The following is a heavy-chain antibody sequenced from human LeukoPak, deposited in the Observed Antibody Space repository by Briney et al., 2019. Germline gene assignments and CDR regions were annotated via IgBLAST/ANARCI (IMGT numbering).Heavy chain of an antibody. CDR2: ISSSSSYI. Sequence: NAGGSLRLSCAASGFTFSSYSMNWVRQAPGKGLEWVSSISSSSSYIYYADSMKGRFTISRDNAKNSLYLQMNSLRAEDTAVYYCARGDGSSWSPGSYWGQGTLVTVSS. J-gene: IGHJ4*02. V-gene: IGHV3-21*01. CDR1: GFTFSSYS. CDR3: ARGDGSSWSPGSY. D-gene: IGHD6-13*01.